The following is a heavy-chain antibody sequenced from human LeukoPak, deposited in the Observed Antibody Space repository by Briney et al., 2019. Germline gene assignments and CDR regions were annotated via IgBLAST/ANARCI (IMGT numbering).Heavy chain of an antibody. V-gene: IGHV3-7*01. CDR3: AKGLGYYYYMDV. CDR1: GFTFSSYS. J-gene: IGHJ6*03. CDR2: IKQDGSER. Sequence: PGGSLRLSCAASGFTFSSYSMNWVRQAPGKGLEWVANIKQDGSERYYVDSVKGRFTISRDNAKDSLYLQMNSLRAEDTAVYYCAKGLGYYYYMDVWGKGTTVTISS.